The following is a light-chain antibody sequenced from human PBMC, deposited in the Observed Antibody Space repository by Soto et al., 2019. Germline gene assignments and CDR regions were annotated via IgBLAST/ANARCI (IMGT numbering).Light chain of an antibody. CDR3: RSYYSSRSGSV. V-gene: IGLV1-40*01. CDR2: SNT. Sequence: QSVLTQPPSVSGAPGQRITISCTGNISNIGAGYDVHWYQQLPGTAPKLLIYSNTNRPSGVPCRFSGSQSGHSASLAITGLQAEDEADDHCRSYYSSRSGSVFGTGTKVTVL. CDR1: ISNIGAGYD. J-gene: IGLJ1*01.